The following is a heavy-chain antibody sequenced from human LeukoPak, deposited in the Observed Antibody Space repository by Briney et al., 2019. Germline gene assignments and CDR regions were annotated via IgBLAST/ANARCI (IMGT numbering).Heavy chain of an antibody. J-gene: IGHJ4*02. CDR3: TTDGVGVEGATYDN. V-gene: IGHV3-15*01. Sequence: GGSLRLSCAASGFTFINAWMAWVRQAPGKGLEWVGRIKAKAHGGTIEYAAPVKGRFTISRDDSKNTPYLQMNSLKTEDTAVYYCTTDGVGVEGATYDNWGQGTLVSVSS. CDR1: GFTFINAW. CDR2: IKAKAHGGTI. D-gene: IGHD1-26*01.